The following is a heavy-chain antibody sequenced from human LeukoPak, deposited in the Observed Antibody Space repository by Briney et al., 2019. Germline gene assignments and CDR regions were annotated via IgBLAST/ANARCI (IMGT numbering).Heavy chain of an antibody. Sequence: PGGSLRLSCVASEFTFSSYAMSWVRQAPGKGLEWVSAISGSGVTTHYAGSVKGRFSISRDNSKNILYLQMNSLRAEDTALYYCAATSGQGIVRLITLDYWGQGTLVTVSS. D-gene: IGHD3-22*01. J-gene: IGHJ4*02. CDR2: ISGSGVTT. CDR3: AATSGQGIVRLITLDY. V-gene: IGHV3-23*01. CDR1: EFTFSSYA.